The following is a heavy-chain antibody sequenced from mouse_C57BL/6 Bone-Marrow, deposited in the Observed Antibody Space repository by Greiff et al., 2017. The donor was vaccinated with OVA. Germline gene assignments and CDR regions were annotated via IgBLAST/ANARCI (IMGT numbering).Heavy chain of an antibody. Sequence: EVKLQQSGPELVKPGASVKISCKASGYTFTDYYMNWVKQSHGKSLEWIGDINPNNGGTSYNQKFKGKATLTVDKSSSTAYMELRSLTSEDSAVYYCAPNWDVGYFDVWGTGTTVTVSS. CDR3: APNWDVGYFDV. CDR1: GYTFTDYY. J-gene: IGHJ1*03. D-gene: IGHD4-1*01. CDR2: INPNNGGT. V-gene: IGHV1-26*01.